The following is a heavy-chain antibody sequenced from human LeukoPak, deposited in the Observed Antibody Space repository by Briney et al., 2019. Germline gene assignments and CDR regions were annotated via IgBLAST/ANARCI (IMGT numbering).Heavy chain of an antibody. CDR2: IRSKANSYAT. V-gene: IGHV3-73*01. J-gene: IGHJ3*02. CDR1: GFTFSGSA. CDR3: TRHQYDSSGYYDLAAFGI. Sequence: PGGSLRLSCAASGFTFSGSAMHWVRQASGKGLEWVGRIRSKANSYATAYAASVKGRSTISRDDSKNTAYLQMNSLKTEDTAVYYCTRHQYDSSGYYDLAAFGIWGQGTMVTVSS. D-gene: IGHD3-22*01.